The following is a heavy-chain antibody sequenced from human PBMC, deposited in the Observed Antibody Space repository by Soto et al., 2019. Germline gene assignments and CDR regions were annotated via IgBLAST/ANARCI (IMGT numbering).Heavy chain of an antibody. CDR2: IYYSGST. CDR1: GGSIGSYY. D-gene: IGHD3-16*01. Sequence: QVQLQESGPGLVKPSETLSLTCTVSGGSIGSYYWSWIRQPPGKGLEWIGYIYYSGSTNYNPSLRSRVTISVDTSKNQFSLKLSSVTAADTAVYYCARDPGDGFDYWGQGTLVTVSS. V-gene: IGHV4-59*01. CDR3: ARDPGDGFDY. J-gene: IGHJ4*02.